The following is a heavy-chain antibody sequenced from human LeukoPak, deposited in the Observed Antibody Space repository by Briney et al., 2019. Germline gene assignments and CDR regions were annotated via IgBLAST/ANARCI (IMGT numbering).Heavy chain of an antibody. CDR3: ARGTYDYVWGSYRPYFDY. J-gene: IGHJ4*02. V-gene: IGHV3-23*01. Sequence: GGSLRLSCAASGFTFSSYAMSWVRQAPGKGLEWVSAISGSGGSTYYADSVKGRFTISRDNSKNTLYLQMNSLRAEDTAVYYCARGTYDYVWGSYRPYFDYWGQGTLVTVSS. D-gene: IGHD3-16*02. CDR1: GFTFSSYA. CDR2: ISGSGGST.